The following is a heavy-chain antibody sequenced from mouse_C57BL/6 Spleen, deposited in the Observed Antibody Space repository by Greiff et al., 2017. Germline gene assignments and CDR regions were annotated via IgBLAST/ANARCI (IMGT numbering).Heavy chain of an antibody. CDR2: IDPSDSST. J-gene: IGHJ1*03. D-gene: IGHD4-1*01. CDR3: ARGLGRGYFDV. V-gene: IGHV1-50*01. CDR1: GYTFTSYW. Sequence: QVQLQQPGAELVKPGASVKLSCKASGYTFTSYWMQWVKQRPGQGLEWIGEIDPSDSSTNYNQKFKGKATLTVDTSSSTAYMQLSSLTSEDSAVYYCARGLGRGYFDVWGTGTTVTVSS.